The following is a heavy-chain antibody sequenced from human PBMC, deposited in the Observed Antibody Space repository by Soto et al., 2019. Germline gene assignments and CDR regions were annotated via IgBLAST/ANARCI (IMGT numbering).Heavy chain of an antibody. D-gene: IGHD4-4*01. Sequence: PSETLSLTCAVYGGSFSGYYWSWIRQPPGKGLEWIGEINHSGSTNHNPSLKSRVTISVDTSKNQFSLKLSSVTAADTAVYYCARLLHPAYGMDVWGQGTTVTVSS. CDR1: GGSFSGYY. CDR3: ARLLHPAYGMDV. V-gene: IGHV4-34*01. CDR2: INHSGST. J-gene: IGHJ6*02.